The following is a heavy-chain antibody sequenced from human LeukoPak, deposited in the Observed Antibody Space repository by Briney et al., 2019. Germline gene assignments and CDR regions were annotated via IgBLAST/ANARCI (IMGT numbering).Heavy chain of an antibody. Sequence: SETLSLTCAVYGGSFSGYYWSWIRQPPGKGLEWIGEINHSGSTNYNPSLKSRVTISVDTSKNQFSLKLSSVTAADTAVYYCARVLSIQMVRRVISTGFDPWGQGTLVTVSS. V-gene: IGHV4-34*01. J-gene: IGHJ5*02. D-gene: IGHD3-10*01. CDR1: GGSFSGYY. CDR3: ARVLSIQMVRRVISTGFDP. CDR2: INHSGST.